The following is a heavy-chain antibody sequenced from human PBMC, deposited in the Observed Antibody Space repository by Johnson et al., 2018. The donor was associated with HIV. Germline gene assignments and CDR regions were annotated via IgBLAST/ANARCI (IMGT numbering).Heavy chain of an antibody. J-gene: IGHJ3*02. D-gene: IGHD2-8*02. CDR1: GFTFSSYA. V-gene: IGHV3-23*04. CDR3: ARGRTGRENAFDI. Sequence: VQLVESGGGVVRPGWSLRLSCAASGFTFSSYAMSWVRQAPGKGLEWVSSISGSGGSTYYADSVKGRFTISRDSSENTLSLQMNSLSAEDTAVYYCARGRTGRENAFDIWGQGTMVTVSS. CDR2: ISGSGGST.